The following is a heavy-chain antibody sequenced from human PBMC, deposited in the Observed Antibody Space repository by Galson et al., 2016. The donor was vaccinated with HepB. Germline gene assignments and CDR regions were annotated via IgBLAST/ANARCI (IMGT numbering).Heavy chain of an antibody. CDR3: ARDRGGGDPGGDAFDI. D-gene: IGHD2-21*02. J-gene: IGHJ3*02. CDR2: SSYT. Sequence: SSYTNYADSVKGRFTISRDNAKNSLYLQMSSLRAEDTAVYYCARDRGGGDPGGDAFDIWGQGTMVTVSS. V-gene: IGHV3-11*06.